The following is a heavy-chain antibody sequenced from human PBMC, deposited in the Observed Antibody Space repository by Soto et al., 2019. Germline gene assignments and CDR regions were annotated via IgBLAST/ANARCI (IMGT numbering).Heavy chain of an antibody. J-gene: IGHJ4*02. CDR2: ISYDGSDK. V-gene: IGHV3-30*18. CDR3: AKDNPNIAY. Sequence: GGSLRLSCAVSGFTFSSSGMHWVRQAPGKGLEWVAIISYDGSDKYYADSVEGRFTISRDNSKNTLFLQMNSLRPEDTAVYYCAKDNPNIAYWGQGPLVTVSS. D-gene: IGHD3-16*02. CDR1: GFTFSSSG.